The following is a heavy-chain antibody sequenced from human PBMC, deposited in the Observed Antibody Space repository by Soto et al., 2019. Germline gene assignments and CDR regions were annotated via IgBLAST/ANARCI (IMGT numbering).Heavy chain of an antibody. D-gene: IGHD3-16*01. Sequence: QVQLVQSGADVKKPGSSVRVSCKTSGGPFGNSAISWVRQAPAQRLEWIGEIIPVFDKANYAQNFQGRLTITADDSTATGFMQLSSLRSEDTAVYFCARLRRDWGDAVDLWGQGTLVTVSS. CDR3: ARLRRDWGDAVDL. J-gene: IGHJ3*01. CDR2: IIPVFDKA. CDR1: GGPFGNSA. V-gene: IGHV1-69*01.